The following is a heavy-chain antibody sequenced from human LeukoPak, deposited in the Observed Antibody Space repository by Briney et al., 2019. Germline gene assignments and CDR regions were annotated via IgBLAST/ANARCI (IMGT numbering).Heavy chain of an antibody. V-gene: IGHV4-30-4*02. CDR2: IFYSGNT. D-gene: IGHD1-26*01. CDR1: GGSISCGDYY. CDR3: ARAAYSGSYHSDY. Sequence: SETLSLTCTVSGGSISCGDYYWSWIHQPPGKGLKWIGYIFYSGNTYYNPSLKSRVPISVDTSKNQFSLKLSSVAAADTAVYYCARAAYSGSYHSDYWGQGTLVTVSS. J-gene: IGHJ4*02.